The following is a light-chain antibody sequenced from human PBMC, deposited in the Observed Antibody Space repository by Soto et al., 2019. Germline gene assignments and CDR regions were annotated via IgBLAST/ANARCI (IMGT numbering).Light chain of an antibody. CDR2: DAS. V-gene: IGKV3-15*01. CDR1: QSVSNN. Sequence: ILMTQSPATLSVSPGERATLSCRASQSVSNNLAWYQQKPGQAPKLLIYDASTRVTGIPARFSGSGSGTAVTIIISGMEPEDFAVYYCKQYSNRHSWTFGQGTKVEIK. J-gene: IGKJ1*01. CDR3: KQYSNRHSWT.